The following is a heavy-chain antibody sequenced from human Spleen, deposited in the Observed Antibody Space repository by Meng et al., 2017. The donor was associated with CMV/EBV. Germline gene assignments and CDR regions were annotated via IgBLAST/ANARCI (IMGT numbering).Heavy chain of an antibody. CDR1: GGTFSSYA. CDR2: IIPIFGTA. V-gene: IGHV1-69*05. CDR3: ARAWRVTAAMDV. J-gene: IGHJ6*02. D-gene: IGHD4-11*01. Sequence: SVKVSCKASGGTFSSYAISWVRQAPGQGLEWMGGIIPIFGTANYAQKFQGRVTITTDESTSTAYMELRSLRSEDTAVYYCARAWRVTAAMDVWGQGTTVTVSS.